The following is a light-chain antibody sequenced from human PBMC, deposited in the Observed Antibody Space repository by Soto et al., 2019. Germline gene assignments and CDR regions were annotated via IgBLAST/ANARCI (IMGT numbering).Light chain of an antibody. CDR2: GAS. CDR3: QQYNNWPPT. CDR1: QSVSGN. V-gene: IGKV3-15*01. Sequence: EIVMTQSPATLSVSPGERATLSCSASQSVSGNLAWYQQKPGQAPRLLIYGASTGATGIPARFSGSGSGTEFTLTISSLQSEDFAVYYCQQYNNWPPTCGQGTKVEIK. J-gene: IGKJ1*01.